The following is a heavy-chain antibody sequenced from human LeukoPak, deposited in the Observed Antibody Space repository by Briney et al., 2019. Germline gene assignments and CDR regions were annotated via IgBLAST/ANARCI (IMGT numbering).Heavy chain of an antibody. V-gene: IGHV4-39*02. D-gene: IGHD5-12*01. Sequence: SETLSLTCTVSGGSITSSSYYWGWIRQPPGKGLEWIGSIYYSGSTYYNPSLKSRVTISVDTSKNQFSLKLSSVTPEDTAVYYCARESRIVATMGGFDPWGQGTLVTVSS. CDR3: ARESRIVATMGGFDP. CDR1: GGSITSSSYY. J-gene: IGHJ5*02. CDR2: IYYSGST.